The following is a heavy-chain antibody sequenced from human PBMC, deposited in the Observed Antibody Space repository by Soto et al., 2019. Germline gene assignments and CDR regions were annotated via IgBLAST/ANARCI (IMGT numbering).Heavy chain of an antibody. D-gene: IGHD1-1*01. Sequence: SETLSLTCTVSGASISGFYWSWIRKSAGKGLEWIGRIYATGTTDYNPSLKSRVMMSVDTSKKQFSLKLRSVTAADTAVYYCVRDGTKALRDWFDPWGQGISVTVSS. CDR1: GASISGFY. V-gene: IGHV4-4*07. J-gene: IGHJ5*02. CDR2: IYATGTT. CDR3: VRDGTKALRDWFDP.